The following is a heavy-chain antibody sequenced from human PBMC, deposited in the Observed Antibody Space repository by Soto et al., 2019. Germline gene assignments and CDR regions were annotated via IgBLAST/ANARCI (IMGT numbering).Heavy chain of an antibody. D-gene: IGHD5-18*01. Sequence: EVKLLESGGGLVQPRGSLRLSCAASGIIFRNYAMSWVRQARANGLEWVSAISGSAGSRHYADSVKGRFTIASDNSNHTVSLHMNRLTADDSAVYYCANGGYPHGKPDDWGEATLFTVSS. CDR2: ISGSAGSR. CDR1: GIIFRNYA. J-gene: IGHJ4*02. V-gene: IGHV3-23*01. CDR3: ANGGYPHGKPDD.